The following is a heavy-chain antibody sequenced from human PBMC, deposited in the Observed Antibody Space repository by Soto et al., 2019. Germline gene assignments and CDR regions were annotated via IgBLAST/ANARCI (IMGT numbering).Heavy chain of an antibody. Sequence: EVQLVESGGGLVQPGGSLRLSCAASGFTFSSYAMHWVRQAAGKGLEWVSTIGTAGDTYYPESVEGRFTISRENAKNSFYLQMNSLRAGDTAVYYCARANSGSYYGAFDIWGQGTMVTVSS. CDR2: IGTAGDT. CDR1: GFTFSSYA. J-gene: IGHJ3*02. V-gene: IGHV3-13*01. CDR3: ARANSGSYYGAFDI. D-gene: IGHD1-26*01.